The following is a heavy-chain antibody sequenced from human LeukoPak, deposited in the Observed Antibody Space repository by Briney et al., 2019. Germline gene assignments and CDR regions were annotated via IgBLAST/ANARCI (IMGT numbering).Heavy chain of an antibody. Sequence: PGGSLSLSGAASGFTFSDFYMSWIRQAPGKGLEWLSYIGGSGTDIKYADSVKGRFTISRDNAKKSLYLQMTSLRVEDAAVYYCARDRCTGAACSGYYHGMDVWGQGTTVTVSS. CDR1: GFTFSDFY. J-gene: IGHJ6*02. CDR3: ARDRCTGAACSGYYHGMDV. V-gene: IGHV3-11*01. CDR2: IGGSGTDI. D-gene: IGHD2-8*02.